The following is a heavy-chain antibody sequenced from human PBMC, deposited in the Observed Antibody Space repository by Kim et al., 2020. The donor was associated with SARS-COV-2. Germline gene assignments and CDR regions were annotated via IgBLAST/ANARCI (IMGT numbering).Heavy chain of an antibody. CDR2: IYTSGST. V-gene: IGHV4-4*07. Sequence: SETLSLTCTVSGGSISSYYWSWIRQPAGKGLEWIGRIYTSGSTNYNPSLKSRVTMSVDTSKNQFSLKLSSVTAADTAVYYCARDNWNYLGYYYYYMDVWGKGTTVTVSS. CDR1: GGSISSYY. J-gene: IGHJ6*03. CDR3: ARDNWNYLGYYYYYMDV. D-gene: IGHD1-7*01.